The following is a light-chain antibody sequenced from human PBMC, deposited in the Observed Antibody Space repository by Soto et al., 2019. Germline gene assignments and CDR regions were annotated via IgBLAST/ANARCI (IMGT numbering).Light chain of an antibody. Sequence: DIVMTQSPATLSVSPGERATLSCRASQNISTNVAWYQQKPGQAPRLLLLSASSRLSDIPARFSGSGSGTEFALTIIGLQSGDVAVYYCHHFNTWPPKAFGQGTKVEFK. CDR3: HHFNTWPPKA. J-gene: IGKJ1*01. CDR2: SAS. CDR1: QNISTN. V-gene: IGKV3-15*01.